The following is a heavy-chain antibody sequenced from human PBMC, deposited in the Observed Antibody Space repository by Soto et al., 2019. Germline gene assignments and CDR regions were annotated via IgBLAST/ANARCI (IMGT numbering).Heavy chain of an antibody. CDR1: GGSISSGGYY. J-gene: IGHJ6*02. V-gene: IGHV4-31*03. Sequence: ASETLSLTCTVSGGSISSGGYYWSWIRQHPGKGLEWIGYIYYSGSTYYNPSLKSRVTISVDTSKNQFSLKLSSATAADTAVYYCARDIAGGHPPLYYYYGMDVWGQGTTVTVSS. D-gene: IGHD2-15*01. CDR2: IYYSGST. CDR3: ARDIAGGHPPLYYYYGMDV.